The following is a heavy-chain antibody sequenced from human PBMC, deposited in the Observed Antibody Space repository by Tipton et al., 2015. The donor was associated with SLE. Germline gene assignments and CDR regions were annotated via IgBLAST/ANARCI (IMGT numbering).Heavy chain of an antibody. CDR2: IFYSGST. J-gene: IGHJ5*01. CDR1: GDSISSSGYY. CDR3: AREKAYRTSDS. Sequence: TLSLTCTVSGDSISSSGYYWGWIRQPPGKGLEWIGSIFYSGSTYYNPSLKSRLTISVDTSKNQFSLKLSSVTAADTAVYYCAREKAYRTSDSWGQGTLVTVSS. D-gene: IGHD4-11*01. V-gene: IGHV4-39*02.